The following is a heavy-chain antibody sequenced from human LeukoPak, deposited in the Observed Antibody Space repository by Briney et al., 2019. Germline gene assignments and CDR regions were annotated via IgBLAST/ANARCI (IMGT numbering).Heavy chain of an antibody. V-gene: IGHV1-69*13. CDR1: GGTFSSYA. Sequence: SVKVSCKASGGTFSSYAISWVRQAPGQGLEWMGGIIPIFGTANYAQKFQGRVTITADESTSTAYMELSSLRSEDTAVYYCARDRAVAGPFDYWGQGTLVTISS. D-gene: IGHD6-19*01. J-gene: IGHJ4*02. CDR2: IIPIFGTA. CDR3: ARDRAVAGPFDY.